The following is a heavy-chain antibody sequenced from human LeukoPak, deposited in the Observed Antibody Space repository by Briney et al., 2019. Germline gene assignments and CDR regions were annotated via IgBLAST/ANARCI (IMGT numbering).Heavy chain of an antibody. Sequence: PGGSLRLSCAASGFTFSSYGMHWVRQAPGKGLEWVAFIRYDGSNKYYADSVKGRFTISRDNSKNTPYLQMNSLRAGDTAVYYCARGGSGSYFSWLDPWGQGTLVTVSS. CDR2: IRYDGSNK. D-gene: IGHD3-10*01. CDR3: ARGGSGSYFSWLDP. CDR1: GFTFSSYG. J-gene: IGHJ5*02. V-gene: IGHV3-30*02.